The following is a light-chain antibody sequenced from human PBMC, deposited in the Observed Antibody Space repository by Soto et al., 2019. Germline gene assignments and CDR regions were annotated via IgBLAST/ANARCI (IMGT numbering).Light chain of an antibody. CDR2: DVT. V-gene: IGLV2-14*01. CDR3: SSYTSSSTLV. J-gene: IGLJ1*01. CDR1: NSHVGGYNF. Sequence: QSVLTQPAFVSGSPGQSITISCTGTNSHVGGYNFVSWYQQHPGKVPKLMIYDVTNRPSGVSNCFSGSKSGNTASLTISGLQAEDEADYYCSSYTSSSTLVFGTGTKVTVL.